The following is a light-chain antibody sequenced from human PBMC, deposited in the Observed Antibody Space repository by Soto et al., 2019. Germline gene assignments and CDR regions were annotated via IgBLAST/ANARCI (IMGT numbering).Light chain of an antibody. Sequence: QSALTQPTSVSGSPGQSITISCTGVSSDIGGYNHVSWYQQHPGNVPRLIISDVDNRPLGISNRFSGSQSGNTASLSISGLQAEDEADYYCCAYTSRTTLSWVFGGGTTLTVL. J-gene: IGLJ3*02. CDR3: CAYTSRTTLSWV. CDR2: DVD. V-gene: IGLV2-14*03. CDR1: SSDIGGYNH.